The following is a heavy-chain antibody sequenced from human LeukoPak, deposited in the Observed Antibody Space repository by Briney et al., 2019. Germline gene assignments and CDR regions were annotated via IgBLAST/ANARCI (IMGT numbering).Heavy chain of an antibody. CDR3: ARAYTYYYDSSGYYPYYFDY. CDR1: GFTFSSYS. J-gene: IGHJ4*02. Sequence: PGGSLRLSCAASGFTFSSYSMNWVRQAPGKGLEWISYISSSSSTIYYADSVKGRFTISRDNARNSLYLQVNSLRAEDTAVYYCARAYTYYYDSSGYYPYYFDYWGQGTLVTVSS. V-gene: IGHV3-48*01. CDR2: ISSSSSTI. D-gene: IGHD3-22*01.